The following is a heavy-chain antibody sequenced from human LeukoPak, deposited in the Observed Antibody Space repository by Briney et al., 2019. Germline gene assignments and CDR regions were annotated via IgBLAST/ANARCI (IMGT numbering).Heavy chain of an antibody. CDR3: ARRPQQNWFDP. J-gene: IGHJ5*02. Sequence: SETLSLTCTVSGDSISNAAYYWSWIRQPPGKGLEWIGYIHYTGSTYYNPSLRSRVTISVDTSKNQFSLKLSSVTAADTAVYYCARRPQQNWFDPWGQGTLVTVSS. CDR2: IHYTGST. V-gene: IGHV4-30-4*01. CDR1: GDSISNAAYY. D-gene: IGHD6-13*01.